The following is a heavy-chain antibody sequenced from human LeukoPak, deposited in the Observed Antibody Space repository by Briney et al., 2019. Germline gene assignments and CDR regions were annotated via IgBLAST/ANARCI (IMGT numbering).Heavy chain of an antibody. CDR3: ARSKYSKYYFDY. D-gene: IGHD6-6*01. J-gene: IGHJ4*02. Sequence: SETLSLTCTVSGDSIRSSSYYWGWIRQPPGKGLEWIGSISYSGTTYFNPSLQSRVIISVDTSKNQFSLKLSSVTAADTAVYYCARSKYSKYYFDYWGQGTLVTVSS. CDR2: ISYSGTT. V-gene: IGHV4-39*07. CDR1: GDSIRSSSYY.